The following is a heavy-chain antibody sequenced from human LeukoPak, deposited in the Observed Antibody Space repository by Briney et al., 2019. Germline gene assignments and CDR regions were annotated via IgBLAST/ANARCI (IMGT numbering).Heavy chain of an antibody. CDR3: ARTHSSSVDY. CDR1: GGSFSGYY. CDR2: INHSGST. J-gene: IGHJ4*02. D-gene: IGHD6-6*01. Sequence: SETLSLTCAVYGGSFSGYYWSWIRQPPGKGLEWIGEINHSGSTNYNPSLKGRVTISVDTSKNQFSLKLSSVTAADTAAYYCARTHSSSVDYWGQGTLVTVSS. V-gene: IGHV4-34*01.